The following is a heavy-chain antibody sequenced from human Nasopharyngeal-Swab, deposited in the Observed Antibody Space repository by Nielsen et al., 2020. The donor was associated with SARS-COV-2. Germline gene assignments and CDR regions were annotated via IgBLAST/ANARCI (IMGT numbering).Heavy chain of an antibody. Sequence: GGSQRLSCAASGFTFSSYWMSWVRQAPGKGLEWVANIKQDGSEKYYVDSVKGRFTISRDNAKNSLYLQMNSLRAEDTAVYYCARVFGWELLRDGFDYWGQGTLVAVSS. CDR2: IKQDGSEK. D-gene: IGHD1-26*01. V-gene: IGHV3-7*01. CDR1: GFTFSSYW. CDR3: ARVFGWELLRDGFDY. J-gene: IGHJ4*02.